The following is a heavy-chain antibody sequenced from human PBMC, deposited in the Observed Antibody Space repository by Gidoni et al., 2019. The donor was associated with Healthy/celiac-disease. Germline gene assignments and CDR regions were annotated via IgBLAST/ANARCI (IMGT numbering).Heavy chain of an antibody. Sequence: EVQLVESGGGLVQPGRYLRLSCAAAGFTCDDYAMHWVRQAPGKGLEWVSGISWNSGSIGYADSVKGRFTISRDNAKNSLYLQMNSLRAEDTALYYCAKVVTPGSYYYYMDVWGKGTTVTVSS. CDR1: GFTCDDYA. D-gene: IGHD2-21*02. J-gene: IGHJ6*03. CDR3: AKVVTPGSYYYYMDV. CDR2: ISWNSGSI. V-gene: IGHV3-9*01.